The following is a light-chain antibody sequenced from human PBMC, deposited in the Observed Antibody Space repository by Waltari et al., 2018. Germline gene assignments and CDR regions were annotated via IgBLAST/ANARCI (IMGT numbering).Light chain of an antibody. CDR3: CSYAGSVV. Sequence: QSALTQPRSVSGSPGQSVTISCTGTSSDVGGYNYVSWYQQHPGKAPKPMIYDVRKRPSGVPDRFSGSKSGNTASLTISGLQAEDEADYYCCSYAGSVVFGGGTKLTVL. J-gene: IGLJ2*01. V-gene: IGLV2-11*01. CDR2: DVR. CDR1: SSDVGGYNY.